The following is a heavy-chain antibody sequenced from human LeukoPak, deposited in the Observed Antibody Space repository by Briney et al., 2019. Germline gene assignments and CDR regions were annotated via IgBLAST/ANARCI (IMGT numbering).Heavy chain of an antibody. J-gene: IGHJ4*02. CDR2: INHSGST. V-gene: IGHV4-34*01. CDR1: GGSFSGYY. Sequence: SETLSLTCAVYGGSFSGYYWSWIRQPPGKGLEWIGEINHSGSTNYNPSLKSRVTISVDTSKNQFSLKLSSVTAADTAVYYCASVYCSGGSCYSRYFDYWGQGTLVTVSS. CDR3: ASVYCSGGSCYSRYFDY. D-gene: IGHD2-15*01.